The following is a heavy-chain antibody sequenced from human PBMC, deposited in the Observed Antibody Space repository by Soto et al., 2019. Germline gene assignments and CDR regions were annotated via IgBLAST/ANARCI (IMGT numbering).Heavy chain of an antibody. CDR1: GGNFTNYG. D-gene: IGHD6-13*01. Sequence: ASVKVSCKASGGNFTNYGISWVRQAPGQGLEWMGGIIPLFGTTNYAQKFRGRVTVTADESTSTAYMELNSLRSEDTAIYFCARARGNSWYNWFDPWGQGTLVTVSS. J-gene: IGHJ5*02. CDR3: ARARGNSWYNWFDP. CDR2: IIPLFGTT. V-gene: IGHV1-69*13.